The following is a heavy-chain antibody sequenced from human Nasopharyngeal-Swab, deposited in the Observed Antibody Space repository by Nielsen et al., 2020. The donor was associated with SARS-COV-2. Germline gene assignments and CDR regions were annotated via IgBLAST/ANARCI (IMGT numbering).Heavy chain of an antibody. J-gene: IGHJ6*03. CDR1: GFTFSSYS. CDR3: ARLAPPYSSSWRATPNYYYYYMDV. CDR2: ISSSSSYI. D-gene: IGHD6-13*01. Sequence: GGSLRLSCAASGFTFSSYSMNWVRQAPGKGLEWVSSISSSSSYIYYADSVKGRFTISRDNAKNSLYLQMNSLRAEDTAVYYCARLAPPYSSSWRATPNYYYYYMDVWGKGTTVTVSS. V-gene: IGHV3-21*01.